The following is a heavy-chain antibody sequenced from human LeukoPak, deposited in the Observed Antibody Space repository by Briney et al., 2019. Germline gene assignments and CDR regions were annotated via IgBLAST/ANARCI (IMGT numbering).Heavy chain of an antibody. CDR2: ICSGGST. D-gene: IGHD3-10*01. J-gene: IGHJ4*02. Sequence: GGSLRLSCAASGFTVSSNYMSWVRQAPGKGLEWVAVICSGGSTYYADSVKGRFTISRDNSKNTLYLQMNSLRAEDTAVYYCARDQTYYGSGSFQYYFDYWGQGTLVTVSS. CDR1: GFTVSSNY. CDR3: ARDQTYYGSGSFQYYFDY. V-gene: IGHV3-66*01.